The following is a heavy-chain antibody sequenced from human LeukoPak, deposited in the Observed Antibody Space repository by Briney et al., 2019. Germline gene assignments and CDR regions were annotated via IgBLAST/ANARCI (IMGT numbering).Heavy chain of an antibody. CDR3: AKGAIAVAGIYVDY. CDR2: INQDGSEK. CDR1: GFTFSSHW. D-gene: IGHD6-19*01. J-gene: IGHJ4*02. V-gene: IGHV3-7*03. Sequence: PGGSLRLSCAVSGFTFSSHWMSWVRQAPGKGLEWVANINQDGSEKHYVDSVKGRFTISRDNAKNSLYLQMNSLRAEDTALYYCAKGAIAVAGIYVDYWGQGTLVTVSS.